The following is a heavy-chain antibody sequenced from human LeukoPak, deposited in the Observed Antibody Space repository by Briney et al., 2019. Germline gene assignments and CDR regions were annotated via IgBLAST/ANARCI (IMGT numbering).Heavy chain of an antibody. CDR2: IYYSGST. J-gene: IGHJ4*02. CDR1: GGSFSGYY. D-gene: IGHD3-10*01. V-gene: IGHV4-34*03. CDR3: TCRFGELFRDY. Sequence: SETLSLTCAVYGGSFSGYYWSWIRQPPGKGLEWIGSIYYSGSTYYNPSLKSRVTISLNTSKNQFSLKLSSVTAEDTAVYYCTCRFGELFRDYWGQGTLVTVSS.